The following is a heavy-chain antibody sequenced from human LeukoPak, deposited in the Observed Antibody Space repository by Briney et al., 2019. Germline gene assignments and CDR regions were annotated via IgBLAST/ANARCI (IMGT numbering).Heavy chain of an antibody. CDR1: GFTFSSYA. D-gene: IGHD2-21*01. J-gene: IGHJ4*02. CDR2: ISGSGGST. Sequence: GGSLRLSCAASGFTFSSYAMSWVRQAPGKGLEWVSAISGSGGSTYYADSVKGRFTIPRDNSKNTLYLQMNSLRAEDTAVYYCAKSGDVRVFCGGRQSAYFDYWGQGTLVTVSS. V-gene: IGHV3-23*01. CDR3: AKSGDVRVFCGGRQSAYFDY.